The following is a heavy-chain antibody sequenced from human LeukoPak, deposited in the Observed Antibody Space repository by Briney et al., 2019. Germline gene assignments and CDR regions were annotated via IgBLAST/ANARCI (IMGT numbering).Heavy chain of an antibody. CDR1: GFTFSSYG. J-gene: IGHJ5*02. CDR2: IRYDGSNK. Sequence: GGYLRLSCAASGFTFSSYGMHWVRQAPGKGLEWVAFIRYDGSNKYYADSVKGRFTISRGNSKNTLYLQMNSLRAEDTAVYHCASVGYSSSWYPAAWFDPWGQGTLVTVSS. V-gene: IGHV3-30*02. D-gene: IGHD6-13*01. CDR3: ASVGYSSSWYPAAWFDP.